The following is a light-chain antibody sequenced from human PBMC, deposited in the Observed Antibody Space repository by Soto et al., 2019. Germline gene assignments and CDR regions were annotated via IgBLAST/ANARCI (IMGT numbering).Light chain of an antibody. V-gene: IGKV3-20*01. CDR1: QSVSSSY. CDR2: GAS. CDR3: QQYGSSPRYT. J-gene: IGKJ2*01. Sequence: EIVLTQSPGTLSLSPGERATLSCRASQSVSSSYLAWYQQKPGQAPRLLIYGASSRATGIPDRFSGSGSGTDFTVTISRLEPEDSAVDYCQQYGSSPRYTFGQGTKLENK.